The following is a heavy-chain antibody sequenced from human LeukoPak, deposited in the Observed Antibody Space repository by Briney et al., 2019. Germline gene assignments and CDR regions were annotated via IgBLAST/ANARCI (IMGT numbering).Heavy chain of an antibody. CDR2: ISSSSSYI. V-gene: IGHV3-21*01. D-gene: IGHD3-22*01. CDR3: AKGIYYDSSANSLHD. J-gene: IGHJ4*02. Sequence: GGSLRLSCAASGFTFSSYSMNWVRQAPGKGLEWVSSISSSSSYIYYADSVKGRFTFSRDNAKNTVYLQMNSLRGDDTAAYYCAKGIYYDSSANSLHDWGQGILVTVSS. CDR1: GFTFSSYS.